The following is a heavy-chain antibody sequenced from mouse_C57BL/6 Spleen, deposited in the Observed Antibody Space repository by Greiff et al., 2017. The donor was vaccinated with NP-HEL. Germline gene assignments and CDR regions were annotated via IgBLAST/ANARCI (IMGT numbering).Heavy chain of an antibody. CDR3: ARGTYYYGSSYGRNY. Sequence: QVQLQQSGAELVRPGSSVKLSCKASGYTFTSYWMDWVKQRPGQGLEWIGNIYPSDSETHYNQKFKDKATLTVDKSSSTAYMQLSSLTSEDSAVYYCARGTYYYGSSYGRNYWGQGTTLTVSS. D-gene: IGHD1-1*01. CDR1: GYTFTSYW. CDR2: IYPSDSET. J-gene: IGHJ2*01. V-gene: IGHV1-61*01.